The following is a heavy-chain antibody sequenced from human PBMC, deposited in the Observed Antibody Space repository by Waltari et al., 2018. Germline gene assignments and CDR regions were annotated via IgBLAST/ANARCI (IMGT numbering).Heavy chain of an antibody. CDR2: ISSSGDTI. V-gene: IGHV3-11*01. J-gene: IGHJ3*02. Sequence: QVQLVQSGGGLVKPGRSLRLSCAASGFAFSAYYLSWIRQAPGKGLEWLSYISSSGDTISYADSVKGRFTISRDNAENSLFLQMNSLRAEDTAMYYCARDPQRAFDIWGRGTMVTVSS. CDR1: GFAFSAYY. CDR3: ARDPQRAFDI.